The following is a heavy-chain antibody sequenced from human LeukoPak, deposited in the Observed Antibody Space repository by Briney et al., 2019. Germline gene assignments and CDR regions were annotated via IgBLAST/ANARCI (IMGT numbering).Heavy chain of an antibody. CDR2: IYYSGST. J-gene: IGHJ3*02. V-gene: IGHV4-31*03. CDR3: ARDRLPSGAFDI. Sequence: SETLSLTCTVSGGSVSTESYYWSWIRQHPGKGLEWIGYIYYSGSTYYNPSLKSRVTISVDTSKNQFSLKLSSVTAADTAVYYCARDRLPSGAFDIWGQGTMVTVSS. CDR1: GGSVSTESYY.